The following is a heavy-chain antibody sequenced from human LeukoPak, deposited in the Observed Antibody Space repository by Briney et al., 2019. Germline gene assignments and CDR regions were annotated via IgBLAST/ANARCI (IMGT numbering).Heavy chain of an antibody. CDR3: ARAAHGATPDY. Sequence: ASVKVSCKASGYTFTGYYMHWVRQAPGQGLEWMGWISAYNGNTNYAQKLQGRVTMTTDTSTSTAYMELRSLRSDDTAVYYCARAAHGATPDYWGQGTLVTVSS. CDR1: GYTFTGYY. CDR2: ISAYNGNT. D-gene: IGHD1-26*01. V-gene: IGHV1-18*04. J-gene: IGHJ4*02.